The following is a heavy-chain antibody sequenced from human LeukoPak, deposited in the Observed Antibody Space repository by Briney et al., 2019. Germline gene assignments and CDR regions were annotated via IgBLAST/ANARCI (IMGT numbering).Heavy chain of an antibody. D-gene: IGHD4-11*01. J-gene: IGHJ5*02. V-gene: IGHV1-69*04. Sequence: SVKLSCRASGRTFSSYAIRWVRQAPSQGLEWMGRIIHILGIANYAQKFQGRVTITADKSTSTAYMELSSLRSEDTAVYYCARFNYFWFDPWGQGTLVTVSS. CDR3: ARFNYFWFDP. CDR2: IIHILGIA. CDR1: GRTFSSYA.